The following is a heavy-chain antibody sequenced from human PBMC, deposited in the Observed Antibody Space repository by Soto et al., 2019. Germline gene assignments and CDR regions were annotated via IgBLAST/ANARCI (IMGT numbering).Heavy chain of an antibody. CDR2: INHSGST. J-gene: IGHJ6*02. CDR1: GGSFSGYY. V-gene: IGHV4-34*01. Sequence: SETLSLTCAVYGGSFSGYYWSWIRQPPGKGLEWIGEINHSGSTNYNPSLKSRVTISVDTSKNQFSLKLSSVTAADTAVYYCARGSSLLRFLEWLLVPGMDVWGQGTTVTV. CDR3: ARGSSLLRFLEWLLVPGMDV. D-gene: IGHD3-3*01.